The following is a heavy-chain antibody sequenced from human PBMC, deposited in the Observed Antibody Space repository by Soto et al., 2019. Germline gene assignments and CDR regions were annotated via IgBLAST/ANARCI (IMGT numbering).Heavy chain of an antibody. D-gene: IGHD6-19*01. J-gene: IGHJ6*02. CDR3: ARVGIAVAGYGMDV. CDR2: ISSSSSYI. Sequence: SCAASGFTFSDYYMSWIRQAPGKGLEWVSYISSSSSYIYYADSVKGRFTISRDNAKNSLYLQMNSLRAEDTAVYYCARVGIAVAGYGMDVWGQGTTVTVSS. V-gene: IGHV3-11*06. CDR1: GFTFSDYY.